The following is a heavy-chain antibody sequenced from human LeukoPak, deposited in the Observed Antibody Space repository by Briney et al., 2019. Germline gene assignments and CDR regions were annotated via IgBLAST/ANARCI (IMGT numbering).Heavy chain of an antibody. V-gene: IGHV4-59*12. CDR3: AREGRYRYGYNEYHLYMDI. D-gene: IGHD5-18*01. J-gene: IGHJ6*03. CDR2: IYYDGST. Sequence: SETLSLTCTVSGGSISTYYWSWIRQSPGKGLEWIGYIYYDGSTNYNPSLKSRVTISVDTSKNQFSLKLSSVTAAETAVYYCAREGRYRYGYNEYHLYMDIWGKGTTVTVSS. CDR1: GGSISTYY.